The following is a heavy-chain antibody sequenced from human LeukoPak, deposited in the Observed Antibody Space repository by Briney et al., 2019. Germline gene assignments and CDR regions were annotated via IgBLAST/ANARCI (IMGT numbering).Heavy chain of an antibody. CDR3: ARESGAGNFDY. CDR1: GYTFTSYY. J-gene: IGHJ4*02. D-gene: IGHD1-26*01. Sequence: ASVTVSCTASGYTFTSYYMHWVRQAPGQGLEWMGIINPSGGSTSYAQKFQGRVTMTRDTSTSTVYMELSSLRSEDTAVYYCARESGAGNFDYWGQGTLVTVSS. CDR2: INPSGGST. V-gene: IGHV1-46*01.